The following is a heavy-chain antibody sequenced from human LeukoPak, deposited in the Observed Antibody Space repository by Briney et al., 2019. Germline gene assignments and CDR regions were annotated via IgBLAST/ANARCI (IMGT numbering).Heavy chain of an antibody. V-gene: IGHV3-33*01. D-gene: IGHD3-3*01. CDR3: ARGDYYDVYDAFDI. Sequence: GGSLRLSCAASGFTFSSYGMHWVRQAPGKGLEWVAVIWYDGSNKYYADSVKGRSTISRDNSKNTLYLQMNSLRAEDTAVYYCARGDYYDVYDAFDIWGQGTMVTVSS. CDR1: GFTFSSYG. J-gene: IGHJ3*02. CDR2: IWYDGSNK.